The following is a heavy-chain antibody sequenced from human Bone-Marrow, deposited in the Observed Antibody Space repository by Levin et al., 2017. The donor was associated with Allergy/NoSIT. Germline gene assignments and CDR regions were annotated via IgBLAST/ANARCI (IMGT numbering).Heavy chain of an antibody. J-gene: IGHJ4*02. D-gene: IGHD6-6*01. CDR3: ARDGGGPIAARPTSYYFDS. CDR2: IWYDGSNK. V-gene: IGHV3-33*01. Sequence: PGGSLRLSCVASGFTFSSYGMHWVRQAPGKGLEWVAVIWYDGSNKYYVDSVKGRFTISRDNSKNTLYLQMNSLRAEDTAVYYCARDGGGPIAARPTSYYFDSWGQGTLVTVSS. CDR1: GFTFSSYG.